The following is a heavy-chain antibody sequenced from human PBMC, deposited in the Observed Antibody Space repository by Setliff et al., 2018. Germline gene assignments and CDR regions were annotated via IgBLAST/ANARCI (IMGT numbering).Heavy chain of an antibody. V-gene: IGHV4-4*08. CDR1: GGSISSYY. CDR3: ARAPDSGTYYNLYPYYNDV. CDR2: IYTSGST. D-gene: IGHD1-26*01. J-gene: IGHJ6*03. Sequence: SETLSLTCTVSGGSISSYYWSWIRQPPGKGLEWIGYIYTSGSTNYNPSLRSRVTISVDTVKNQFSLRLSSLTAADTAVYYCARAPDSGTYYNLYPYYNDVWGKGTTVTVSS.